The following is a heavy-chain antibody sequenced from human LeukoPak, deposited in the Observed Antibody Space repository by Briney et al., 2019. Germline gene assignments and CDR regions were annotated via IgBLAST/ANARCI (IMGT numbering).Heavy chain of an antibody. CDR1: GYTFTSYG. CDR3: ARSTQLMVYADYYYGMDV. V-gene: IGHV1-18*01. CDR2: ISAYNGNT. Sequence: ASVKVSCKASGYTFTSYGISWVRQAPGQGLEWMGWISAYNGNTNYAQKLQGRVTMTTDTSTSTAYMELRSLRSEDTAVYYCARSTQLMVYADYYYGMDVWGQGTTVTVSS. D-gene: IGHD2-8*01. J-gene: IGHJ6*02.